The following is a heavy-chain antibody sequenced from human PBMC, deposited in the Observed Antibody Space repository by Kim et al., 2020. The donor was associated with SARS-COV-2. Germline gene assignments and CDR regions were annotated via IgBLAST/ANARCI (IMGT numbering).Heavy chain of an antibody. D-gene: IGHD6-19*01. V-gene: IGHV5-51*01. CDR2: IYPGDSDT. CDR1: VYTFTTYW. J-gene: IGHJ4*02. CDR3: ARRFTTGWYYLDY. Sequence: GESLKISCKGSVYTFTTYWIGWVRQMPGKGLEWMGIIYPGDSDTRYSPSFQGQVTISADKSISTAYLQWSSLKASDTAIYYCARRFTTGWYYLDYWGQGTLVTVSS.